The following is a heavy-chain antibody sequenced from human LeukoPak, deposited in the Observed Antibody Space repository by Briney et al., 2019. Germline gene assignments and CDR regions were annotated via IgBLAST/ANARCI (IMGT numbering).Heavy chain of an antibody. CDR3: ARGLKKQWLANWFDP. CDR1: GYTFTGYY. D-gene: IGHD6-19*01. J-gene: IGHJ5*02. Sequence: ASVKVSCKASGYTFTGYYMHWVRQAPGQGLEWMGWINPNSGGTNYAQKFQGWVTMTRYTSISTACMELSRLRSDDTAVYYCARGLKKQWLANWFDPWGQGTLVTVSS. CDR2: INPNSGGT. V-gene: IGHV1-2*04.